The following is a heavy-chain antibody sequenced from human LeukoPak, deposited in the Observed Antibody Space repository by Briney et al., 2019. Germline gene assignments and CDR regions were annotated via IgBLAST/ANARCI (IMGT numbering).Heavy chain of an antibody. CDR2: ISSSSSYI. D-gene: IGHD6-13*01. Sequence: PGGSLRLSCAASGFTFSSYSMNWVRQAPGKGLEWVSSISSSSSYIYYADSVKGRFTISRDNAKNSLYLQMNSLRAEDTAVYYCASGWAAAGTDFDYWGQGTLVTVSS. CDR3: ASGWAAAGTDFDY. CDR1: GFTFSSYS. J-gene: IGHJ4*02. V-gene: IGHV3-21*01.